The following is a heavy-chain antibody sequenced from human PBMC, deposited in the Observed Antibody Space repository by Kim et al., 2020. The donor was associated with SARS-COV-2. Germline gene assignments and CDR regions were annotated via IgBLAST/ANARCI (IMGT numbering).Heavy chain of an antibody. CDR1: GFTFSSYG. Sequence: GGSLRLSCAASGFTFSSYGMHWVRQAPGKGLEWVAVIWYDGSNKYYADSVKGRFTISRDNSKNTLYLQMNSLRAEDTAVYYCARGTYGEDVPYYFDYWGQGTLVTVSS. D-gene: IGHD4-17*01. CDR2: IWYDGSNK. CDR3: ARGTYGEDVPYYFDY. J-gene: IGHJ4*02. V-gene: IGHV3-33*01.